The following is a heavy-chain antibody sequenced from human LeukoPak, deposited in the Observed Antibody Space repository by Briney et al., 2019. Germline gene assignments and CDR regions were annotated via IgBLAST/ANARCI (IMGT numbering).Heavy chain of an antibody. J-gene: IGHJ5*02. D-gene: IGHD2-8*01. V-gene: IGHV4-39*01. CDR1: GGSISSSSYY. Sequence: PSETLSLTCTVSGGSISSSSYYWGWIRQPPGKGLEWIGSIYYSGSTYYNPSLKSRVTTSVDMSKNQFSLKLTSVTAADTAVYYCARHQYCPSDVCTAGGYFDPWGQGTLVAVSS. CDR3: ARHQYCPSDVCTAGGYFDP. CDR2: IYYSGST.